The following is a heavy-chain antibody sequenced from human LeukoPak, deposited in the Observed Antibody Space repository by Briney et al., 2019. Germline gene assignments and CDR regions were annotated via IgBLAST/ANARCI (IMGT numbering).Heavy chain of an antibody. V-gene: IGHV3-23*01. J-gene: IGHJ4*02. CDR3: AKSPPSYSSSWYAGSDY. D-gene: IGHD6-13*01. CDR1: GFTFSSYA. Sequence: GGSLRLSCAASGFTFSSYAMSWVRQAPGKGLEWVSAISGSGGSTYYADSVKGRFTISRDNSKNTLYLQMNSLRAEDTAVYYCAKSPPSYSSSWYAGSDYWGQGTLVTVSS. CDR2: ISGSGGST.